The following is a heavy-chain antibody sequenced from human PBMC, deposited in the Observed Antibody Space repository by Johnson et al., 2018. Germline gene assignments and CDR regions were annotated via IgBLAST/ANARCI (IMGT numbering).Heavy chain of an antibody. J-gene: IGHJ1*01. CDR2: ISYDGSNK. D-gene: IGHD4-17*01. CDR3: AKDMTTVTTAYFQH. Sequence: QVQLVESGGGVVQXGRSXRLXCAASGFTFSSYGMHWVRQAPGKGLEWVAVISYDGSNKYYADPGKGRLTISRDNSKNTLYLQMNSLRAEDTAVYYCAKDMTTVTTAYFQHWGQGTLVTVSS. V-gene: IGHV3-30*18. CDR1: GFTFSSYG.